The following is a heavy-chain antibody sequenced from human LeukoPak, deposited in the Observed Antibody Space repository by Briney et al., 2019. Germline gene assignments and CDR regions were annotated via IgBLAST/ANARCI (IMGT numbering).Heavy chain of an antibody. CDR1: GYTFTSNY. Sequence: ASVKVPCKAFGYTFTSNYMHWVRQAPGQGLEWMGWINPNSGGTNYAQKFQGRVTMTRDTSISTAYMELSSLTSDDTAVYYCAKDSFTGYSSSWCPDYWGQGTLVTVSS. V-gene: IGHV1-2*02. CDR2: INPNSGGT. J-gene: IGHJ4*02. CDR3: AKDSFTGYSSSWCPDY. D-gene: IGHD6-13*01.